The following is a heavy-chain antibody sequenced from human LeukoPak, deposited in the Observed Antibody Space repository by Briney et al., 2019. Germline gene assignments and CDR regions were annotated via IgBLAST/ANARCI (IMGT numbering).Heavy chain of an antibody. D-gene: IGHD1-26*01. Sequence: ASVKVSCKASGYTFTTYYMHCVRQAPGQGLEWMGWINPNSGGTNYAQKFQGRVTMTRDTSISTAYMELSRLRSDDTAVYYCARGGYVGATIVLYYFDYWGQGTLVTVSS. J-gene: IGHJ4*02. CDR2: INPNSGGT. CDR3: ARGGYVGATIVLYYFDY. V-gene: IGHV1-2*02. CDR1: GYTFTTYY.